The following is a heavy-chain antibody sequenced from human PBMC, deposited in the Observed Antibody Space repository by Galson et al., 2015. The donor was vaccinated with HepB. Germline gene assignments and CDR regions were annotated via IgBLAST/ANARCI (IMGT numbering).Heavy chain of an antibody. Sequence: SLRLSCAASGFSFSSYGMHWVRQAPGKGLEWVSVIWYDGSNKNYADSVKGRFTISRDNSKNTLYLQMNSLRAEDTAVYYCARSGPIAAVPSAAPPYYYYYGMDVWGQGTTVTVSS. D-gene: IGHD2-2*01. J-gene: IGHJ6*02. CDR2: IWYDGSNK. CDR3: ARSGPIAAVPSAAPPYYYYYGMDV. V-gene: IGHV3-33*01. CDR1: GFSFSSYG.